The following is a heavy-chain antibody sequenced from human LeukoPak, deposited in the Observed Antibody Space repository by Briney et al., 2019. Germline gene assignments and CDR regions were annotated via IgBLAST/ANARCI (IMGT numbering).Heavy chain of an antibody. D-gene: IGHD3-22*01. J-gene: IGHJ4*02. V-gene: IGHV1-18*01. CDR3: AREDSRGYQPFDC. CDR1: GYTFSTYG. Sequence: ASVKVSCKASGYTFSTYGISWVRQAPGQGLEWMGCLSVYNGNTNYAQKFQGRVTMTTDTSTSTVYMELRSLRSDDTAVYYCAREDSRGYQPFDCWGQGTLVTVSS. CDR2: LSVYNGNT.